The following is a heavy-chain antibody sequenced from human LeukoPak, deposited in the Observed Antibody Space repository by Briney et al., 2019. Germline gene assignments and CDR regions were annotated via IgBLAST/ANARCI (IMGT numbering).Heavy chain of an antibody. CDR1: GFTFSSYS. V-gene: IGHV3-21*01. CDR2: ISSSSSYI. CDR3: ARGLDEMSSSMDV. Sequence: GGSLRLSWAASGFTFSSYSMNWVRQAPGEGLEWVSSISSSSSYIYYADSVKGRFTISRDNAKNSLYLQMNSLRAEDTAVYYCARGLDEMSSSMDVWGQGTTVTVSS. J-gene: IGHJ6*02.